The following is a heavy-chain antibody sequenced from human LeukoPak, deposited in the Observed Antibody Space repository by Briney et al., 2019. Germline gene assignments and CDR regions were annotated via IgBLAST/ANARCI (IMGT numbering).Heavy chain of an antibody. V-gene: IGHV3-74*01. D-gene: IGHD2-21*01. CDR1: GFTFSSAW. CDR2: INSDGSST. J-gene: IGHJ6*02. Sequence: GGSLRLSCAASGFTFSSAWMHWVRQTPGKGLVGVSRINSDGSSTNYADSVKGRFTISRDNAKNMVNLQMNSLRAEDTAIYYSTRDYSYAMAVWGQGTTVTVSS. CDR3: TRDYSYAMAV.